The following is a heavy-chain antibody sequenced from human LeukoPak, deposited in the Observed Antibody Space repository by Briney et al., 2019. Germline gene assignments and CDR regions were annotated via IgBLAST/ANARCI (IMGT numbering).Heavy chain of an antibody. D-gene: IGHD4-23*01. J-gene: IGHJ6*03. V-gene: IGHV3-23*01. CDR1: GFTFGSYA. CDR2: ISSVGGSA. CDR3: AKGDSGYGGNMYYYYYYHMDV. Sequence: PGGSLRLSCAASGFTFGSYAMSWVRQAPGKGLEWVSTISSVGGSAYYADSVKGRFTISRDNSKDTLYLQMNSLRAEDTAVYYCAKGDSGYGGNMYYYYYYHMDVWGKGTMVTVSS.